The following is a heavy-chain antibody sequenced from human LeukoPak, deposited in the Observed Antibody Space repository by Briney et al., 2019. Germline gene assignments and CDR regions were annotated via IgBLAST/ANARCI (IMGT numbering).Heavy chain of an antibody. D-gene: IGHD2-15*01. Sequence: GRSLRLSCAASGFTFSKYGVHWVRQAPGKGLEWVAVVSDAGSEKYYADSVKGRFTISRDNSKNTVYLQMNSLRAEDSAVYYCARDRTRDCSGGSCYRHYFDYWGQGTLVSVFS. CDR2: VSDAGSEK. J-gene: IGHJ4*02. CDR1: GFTFSKYG. V-gene: IGHV3-30*03. CDR3: ARDRTRDCSGGSCYRHYFDY.